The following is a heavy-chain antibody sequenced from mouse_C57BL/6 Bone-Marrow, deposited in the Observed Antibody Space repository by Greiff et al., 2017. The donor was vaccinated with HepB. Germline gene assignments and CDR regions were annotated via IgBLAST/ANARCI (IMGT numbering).Heavy chain of an antibody. CDR2: ISDGGSYT. Sequence: EVMLVESGGGLVKPGGSLKLSCAASGFTFSSYAMSWVRQTPEKRLEWVATISDGGSYTYYPDNVKGRFTISRDNAKNNLYLQMSHLKSEDTAMYYCARGGYYLFDYWGQGTTLTVSS. V-gene: IGHV5-4*03. J-gene: IGHJ2*01. D-gene: IGHD2-3*01. CDR1: GFTFSSYA. CDR3: ARGGYYLFDY.